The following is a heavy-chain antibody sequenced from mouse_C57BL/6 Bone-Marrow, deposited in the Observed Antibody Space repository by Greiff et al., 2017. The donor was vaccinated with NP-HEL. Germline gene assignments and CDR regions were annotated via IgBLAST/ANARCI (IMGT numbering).Heavy chain of an antibody. CDR3: TRAYYGSSGAMDD. Sequence: VQLQQSGAELVRPGASVKLSCTASGFNIKDDYMHWVKQRPEQGLEWIGWIDPENGDTAYASKFQGKATLTADTSSNTAYLQLSSLTSEDTAVDYCTRAYYGSSGAMDDWGQGTSVT. J-gene: IGHJ4*01. CDR2: IDPENGDT. D-gene: IGHD1-1*01. CDR1: GFNIKDDY. V-gene: IGHV14-4*01.